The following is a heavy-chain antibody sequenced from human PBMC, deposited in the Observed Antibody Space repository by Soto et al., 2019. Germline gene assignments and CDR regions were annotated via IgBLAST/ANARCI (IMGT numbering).Heavy chain of an antibody. J-gene: IGHJ6*03. CDR3: ARDIRQQLIREAPMDV. V-gene: IGHV3-74*01. CDR2: IDSDGSST. D-gene: IGHD6-13*01. CDR1: GFTFSSYW. Sequence: GGSLRLSCAASGFTFSSYWMHWVRQAPGKGLVWVSRIDSDGSSTSYADSVKGRFTISRDNAKNTLYLQMNSLRAEDTAVYYCARDIRQQLIREAPMDVWGKGTTVTVSS.